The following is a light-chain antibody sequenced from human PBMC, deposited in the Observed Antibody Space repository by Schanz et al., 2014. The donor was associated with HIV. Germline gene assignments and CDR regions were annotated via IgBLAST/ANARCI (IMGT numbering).Light chain of an antibody. CDR1: TSNVGDTD. CDR3: ATWDTTLSAVV. CDR2: DND. Sequence: QSVLTQPPSVSAAPGQRVTISCSGSTSNVGDTDVYWYQQLPGTAPKLLIYDNDKRPSGIPDRFSGSKSGTSATLGITELQTGDEADYYCATWDTTLSAVVFGGGTKLTVL. J-gene: IGLJ2*01. V-gene: IGLV1-51*01.